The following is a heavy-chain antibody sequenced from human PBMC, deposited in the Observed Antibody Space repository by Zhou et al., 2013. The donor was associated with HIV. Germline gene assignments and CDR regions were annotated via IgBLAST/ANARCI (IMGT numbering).Heavy chain of an antibody. CDR1: GGTFSSYA. CDR3: ARDPRGSGSYYPTYGMDV. CDR2: IIPIFGTA. J-gene: IGHJ6*02. Sequence: QVQLVQSGAEVKKPGSSVKVSCKASGGTFSSYAISWVRQAPGQGLEWMGGIIPIFGTANYAQKFQGRVTITADESTSTAYMELSSLRSEDTAVYYCARDPRGSGSYYPTYGMDVWGQGTTVTVSS. V-gene: IGHV1-69*12. D-gene: IGHD3-10*01.